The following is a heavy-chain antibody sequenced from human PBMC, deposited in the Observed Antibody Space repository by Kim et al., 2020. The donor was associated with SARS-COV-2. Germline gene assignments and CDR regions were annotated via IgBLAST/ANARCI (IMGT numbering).Heavy chain of an antibody. CDR1: GGSFSGYY. CDR2: INHSGST. D-gene: IGHD2-2*01. V-gene: IGHV4-34*01. CDR3: ARGRRSKKPAGGPYQLLFAFDI. Sequence: SETLSLTCAVYGGSFSGYYWSWIRQPPGKGLEWIGEINHSGSTNYNPSLKSRVTISVDTSKNQFSLKLSSVTAADTAVYYCARGRRSKKPAGGPYQLLFAFDIWGQGTMVTVSS. J-gene: IGHJ3*02.